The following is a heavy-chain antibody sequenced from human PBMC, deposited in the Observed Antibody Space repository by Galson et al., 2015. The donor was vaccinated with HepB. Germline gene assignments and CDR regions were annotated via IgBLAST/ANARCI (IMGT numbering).Heavy chain of an antibody. Sequence: SVKVSCKASGYSYTSYGVSWVRQAPGQGLEWMGWINTYSGDTKYAQKFQGRVSMTSDAFMSTAYMELRSLRSDDTAVYYCAREKATYYDYLWDDYWGQGTLVTVSS. CDR3: AREKATYYDYLWDDY. V-gene: IGHV1-18*01. CDR2: INTYSGDT. D-gene: IGHD3-16*01. J-gene: IGHJ4*02. CDR1: GYSYTSYG.